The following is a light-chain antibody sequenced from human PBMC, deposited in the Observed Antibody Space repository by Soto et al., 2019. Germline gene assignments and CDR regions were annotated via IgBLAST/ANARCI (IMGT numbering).Light chain of an antibody. CDR1: NSNIGAGFG. Sequence: QSVLTQPSSVSGAPGQRVTISCTGSNSNIGAGFGVHWYQQPPGTAPKLLVSGSNNRPSGVPDRFSGSKSGSSASLAITGLLAEDEADYYCQSYDSGLNAFVFGTGTKVTVL. V-gene: IGLV1-40*01. CDR2: GSN. CDR3: QSYDSGLNAFV. J-gene: IGLJ1*01.